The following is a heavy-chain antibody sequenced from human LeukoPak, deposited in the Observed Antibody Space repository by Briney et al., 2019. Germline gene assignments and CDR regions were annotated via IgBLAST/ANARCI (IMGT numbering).Heavy chain of an antibody. Sequence: GGSLRLSCAASGFSVINNYMSWVRQAPGKGLEWVSLLYSGGRTYYADSVRGRFTVSRDNAKNSLYLQMNSLRVEDTAVYYCARVAVAATGAFDIWGQGTMVTVSS. V-gene: IGHV3-66*01. J-gene: IGHJ3*02. D-gene: IGHD6-19*01. CDR1: GFSVINNY. CDR3: ARVAVAATGAFDI. CDR2: LYSGGRT.